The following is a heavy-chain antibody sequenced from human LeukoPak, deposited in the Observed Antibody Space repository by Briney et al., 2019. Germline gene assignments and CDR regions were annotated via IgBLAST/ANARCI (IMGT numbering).Heavy chain of an antibody. CDR2: ISGSGGST. Sequence: GGSLRLSCAASGFTFSSYAMSWVRQAPGKGLDWVSAISGSGGSTYYADSVKGRFTISRDNSKNTLYLQMNSLRAEDAAVYYCAKWRDSSGWYYFDYWGQGTLVTVSS. D-gene: IGHD6-19*01. CDR1: GFTFSSYA. V-gene: IGHV3-23*01. CDR3: AKWRDSSGWYYFDY. J-gene: IGHJ4*02.